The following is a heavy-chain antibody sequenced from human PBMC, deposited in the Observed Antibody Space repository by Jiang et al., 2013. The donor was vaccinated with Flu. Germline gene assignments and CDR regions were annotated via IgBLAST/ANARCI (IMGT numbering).Heavy chain of an antibody. CDR3: ARRGFGLYSSGSYDY. J-gene: IGHJ4*02. CDR2: IYYSGST. Sequence: GPGLVKPSETLSLTCTVSGGSISSYYWSWIRQPPGKGLEWIGYIYYSGSTNYNPSLKSRVTISVDTSKNQFSLKLSSVTAADTAVYYCARRGFGLYSSGSYDYWGQGTLVTVSS. D-gene: IGHD6-19*01. CDR1: GGSISSYY. V-gene: IGHV4-59*08.